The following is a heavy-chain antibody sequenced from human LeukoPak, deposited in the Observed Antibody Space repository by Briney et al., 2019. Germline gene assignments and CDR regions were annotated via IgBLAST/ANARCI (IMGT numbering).Heavy chain of an antibody. Sequence: GESLKISCKGSGYSFTSYWIGWVRQMPGKGLEWMGTIYPGDSDTRYSPSFQGQVTISADKSISTAYLQWSSLKASDTAMYYCARQSGLRYFDWLFPDYWGQGTLVTVSS. V-gene: IGHV5-51*01. CDR3: ARQSGLRYFDWLFPDY. CDR2: IYPGDSDT. J-gene: IGHJ4*02. CDR1: GYSFTSYW. D-gene: IGHD3-9*01.